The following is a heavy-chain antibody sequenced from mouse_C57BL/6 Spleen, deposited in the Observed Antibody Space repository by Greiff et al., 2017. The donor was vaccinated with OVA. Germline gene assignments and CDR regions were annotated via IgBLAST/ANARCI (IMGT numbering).Heavy chain of an antibody. Sequence: QVQLQQSGAELVRPGASVTLSCKASGYTFTDYEMHWVKQTPVQGLDWIGEIDPETGGTPYNQKFKGKAILTADKSSSTTYMELRSLTSEDSAVYYCTRGGDLWGQGTLVTVSA. CDR3: TRGGDL. CDR1: GYTFTDYE. V-gene: IGHV1-15*01. D-gene: IGHD3-3*01. CDR2: IDPETGGT. J-gene: IGHJ3*01.